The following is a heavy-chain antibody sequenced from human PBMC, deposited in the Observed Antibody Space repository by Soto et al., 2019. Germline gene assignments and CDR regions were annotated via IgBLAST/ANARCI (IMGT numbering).Heavy chain of an antibody. CDR2: IYYSGST. CDR3: ARDPPYSYGPLGMDV. D-gene: IGHD5-18*01. V-gene: IGHV4-61*01. CDR1: GGSVSSGSYY. J-gene: IGHJ6*02. Sequence: QVQLQESGPGLVKPSETLSLTCTVSGGSVSSGSYYWSWIRQPPGKGLEWIGYIYYSGSTNYNPPLKSRVTISVDTSKNQFSLKLSSVTAADTAVYYWARDPPYSYGPLGMDVWGQGTTVTVSS.